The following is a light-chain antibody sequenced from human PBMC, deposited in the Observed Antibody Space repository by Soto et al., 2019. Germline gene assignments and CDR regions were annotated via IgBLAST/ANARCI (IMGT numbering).Light chain of an antibody. Sequence: EIVMPQSPATLSVSPGERATLSCRASQTVNSNLAWYQQKPGQAPRLLIYDASNRATGIPARFSGSGSGTDFTLTISSLEPEDFAVYYCQQRSNWPITFGPGTKVDIK. CDR3: QQRSNWPIT. CDR2: DAS. J-gene: IGKJ3*01. V-gene: IGKV3-11*01. CDR1: QTVNSN.